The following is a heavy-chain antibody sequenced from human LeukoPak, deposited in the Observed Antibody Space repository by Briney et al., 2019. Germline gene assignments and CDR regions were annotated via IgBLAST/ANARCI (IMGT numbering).Heavy chain of an antibody. CDR3: ARDVVDFWSGYMTYYFDY. D-gene: IGHD3-3*01. V-gene: IGHV1-2*02. CDR2: INPNSGGT. Sequence: ASVKVSCKASGYTFTGYYMHWVRQAPGQGLEWMGWINPNSGGTNYVQKFQGRVTMTRDTSISTAYMELSRLRSDDTAVYYCARDVVDFWSGYMTYYFDYWGQGTLVTVSS. CDR1: GYTFTGYY. J-gene: IGHJ4*02.